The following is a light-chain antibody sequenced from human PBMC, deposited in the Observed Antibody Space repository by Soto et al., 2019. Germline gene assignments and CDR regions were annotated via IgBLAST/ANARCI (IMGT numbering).Light chain of an antibody. CDR2: KAS. V-gene: IGKV1-5*03. J-gene: IGKJ1*01. CDR1: QSISYW. CDR3: QQYRTYRT. Sequence: DIQMTQSPSTLCASVGDRVTITCRASQSISYWLAWYQQKPGKAPKLLIYKASTLQTGVPSRFSGSGSGTEFTLTISGLQPDDFATYYCQQYRTYRTCGQGTKVEIK.